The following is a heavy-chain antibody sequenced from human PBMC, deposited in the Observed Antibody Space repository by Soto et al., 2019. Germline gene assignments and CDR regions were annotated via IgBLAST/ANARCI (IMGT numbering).Heavy chain of an antibody. J-gene: IGHJ6*02. D-gene: IGHD3-3*01. Sequence: ASVKVSCKASGYTFTSYYMHWVRQAPGQGLEWMGIINPSGGSTSHAQKFQGRVTMTRDTSTSTVYMELNSLRSEDTAVYYCASDYDFWSGYWEDYYYYYGMDVWGQGTTVTVSS. CDR2: INPSGGST. CDR3: ASDYDFWSGYWEDYYYYYGMDV. CDR1: GYTFTSYY. V-gene: IGHV1-46*01.